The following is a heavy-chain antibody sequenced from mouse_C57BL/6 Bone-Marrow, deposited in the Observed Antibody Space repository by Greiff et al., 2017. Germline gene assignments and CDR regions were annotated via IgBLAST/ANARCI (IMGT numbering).Heavy chain of an antibody. CDR1: GFTFSDYY. Sequence: EVKLVESEGGLVQPGSSMKLSCTASGFTFSDYYMAWVRQVPEKGLEWVANINYDGSSTYYLDSLKSRFIISRDNAKNILYLQMSSLKSEDTATYYCARADGYSPTWCAYWGQGTLVTVSA. V-gene: IGHV5-16*01. CDR3: ARADGYSPTWCAY. CDR2: INYDGSST. J-gene: IGHJ3*01. D-gene: IGHD2-3*01.